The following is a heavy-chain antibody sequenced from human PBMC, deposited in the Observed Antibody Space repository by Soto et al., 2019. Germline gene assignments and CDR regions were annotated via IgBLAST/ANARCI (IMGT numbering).Heavy chain of an antibody. J-gene: IGHJ4*02. D-gene: IGHD3-10*01. CDR3: ASGSGSYYFDY. CDR2: IYYSGST. V-gene: IGHV4-31*03. CDR1: GGSISSGGYY. Sequence: QVQLQESGPGLVKPSQTLSLTCTVSGGSISSGGYYWSWIRQHPGKGLEWIGYIYYSGSTYYNPSLKSXXTXSAXTSKNQFSLKLSSVTAADTAVYYCASGSGSYYFDYWGQGTLVTVSS.